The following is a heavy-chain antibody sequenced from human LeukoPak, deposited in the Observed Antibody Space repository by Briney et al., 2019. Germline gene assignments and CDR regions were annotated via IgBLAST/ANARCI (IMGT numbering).Heavy chain of an antibody. CDR3: ATSLRGRVAAFDI. J-gene: IGHJ3*02. V-gene: IGHV1-8*01. CDR1: GYTFTSYD. CDR2: MNPNSGNT. Sequence: ASVKVSCKASGYTFTSYDINWVRQATGQGLGWMGWMNPNSGNTGYAQKFQGRVTMTRNTSISTAYMELSSLRSEDTAVYYCATSLRGRVAAFDIWGQGTMVTVSS. D-gene: IGHD3-3*01.